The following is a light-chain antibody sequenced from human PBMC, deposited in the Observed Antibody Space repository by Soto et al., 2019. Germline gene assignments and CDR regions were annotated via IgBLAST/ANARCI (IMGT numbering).Light chain of an antibody. Sequence: EIVMPQSQATLSVSPGASPTLSGRARPSVSSNLAWYQQNPGQPPRLLIYGASTRATGIPARFSGSGSETEFTLTIRSLQSDDFAVYFCQQYNNWPSFGQGTRLEIK. V-gene: IGKV3-15*01. CDR1: PSVSSN. J-gene: IGKJ5*01. CDR3: QQYNNWPS. CDR2: GAS.